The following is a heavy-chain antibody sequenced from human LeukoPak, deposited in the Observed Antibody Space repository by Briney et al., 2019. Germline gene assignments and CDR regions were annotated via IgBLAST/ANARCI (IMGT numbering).Heavy chain of an antibody. J-gene: IGHJ4*02. CDR1: GFTFSSYA. V-gene: IGHV3-23*01. CDR3: ARGIGWYSSSSSDY. Sequence: GGSLRLSCAASGFTFSSYAMSWVRQAPGKGLEWVSAISGSGGSTYYADSVKGRFTISRDNAKNSLYLQMNSLRVEDTAVYYCARGIGWYSSSSSDYWGQGTLVTVSP. D-gene: IGHD6-6*01. CDR2: ISGSGGST.